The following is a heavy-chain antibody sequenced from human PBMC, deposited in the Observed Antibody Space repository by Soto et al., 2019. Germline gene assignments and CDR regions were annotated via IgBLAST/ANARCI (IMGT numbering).Heavy chain of an antibody. CDR2: IYYSGST. J-gene: IGHJ4*02. Sequence: ASELQSHPCTVVGGSSGDSSYYWGWIRQPPGKGLEWIGSIYYSGSTYYNPSLKSRVTISVDTSKNQFSLKLSSVTAADTAVYYCGRRWVRGVTDYWGQGTLVTVSS. V-gene: IGHV4-39*01. CDR1: GGSSGDSSYY. CDR3: GRRWVRGVTDY. D-gene: IGHD3-10*01.